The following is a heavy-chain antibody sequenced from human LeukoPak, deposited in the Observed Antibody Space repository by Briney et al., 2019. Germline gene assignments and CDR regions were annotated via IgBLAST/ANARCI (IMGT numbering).Heavy chain of an antibody. D-gene: IGHD3-22*01. V-gene: IGHV3-7*01. CDR3: ARDPYYYESSGYFFGAFDI. CDR2: IKQDGSEK. CDR1: GFTFSSYW. Sequence: PGGSLRLSCAASGFTFSSYWMSWVRQAPGKVLEWVANIKQDGSEKYYVDSVKGRFTISRDNAKNSLHLQMNSLRAEDTAVYYCARDPYYYESSGYFFGAFDIWGQGTMVTVSS. J-gene: IGHJ3*02.